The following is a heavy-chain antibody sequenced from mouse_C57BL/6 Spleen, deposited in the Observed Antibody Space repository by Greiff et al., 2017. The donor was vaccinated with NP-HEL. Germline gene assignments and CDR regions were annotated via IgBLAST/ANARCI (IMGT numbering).Heavy chain of an antibody. CDR2: ISSGGSYT. V-gene: IGHV5-6*01. D-gene: IGHD1-1*01. CDR3: ARQGLRSPDYFDY. Sequence: DVQLVESGGDLVKPGGSLKLSCAASGFTFSSYGMSWVRQTPDKRLEWVATISSGGSYTYYPDSVKGRFTISRDNAKNTLYLQMSSLKSEDTAMYYCARQGLRSPDYFDYWGQGTTLTVSS. J-gene: IGHJ2*01. CDR1: GFTFSSYG.